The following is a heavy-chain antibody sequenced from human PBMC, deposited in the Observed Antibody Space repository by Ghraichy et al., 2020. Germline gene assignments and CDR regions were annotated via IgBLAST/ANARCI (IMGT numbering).Heavy chain of an antibody. D-gene: IGHD3-22*01. J-gene: IGHJ6*02. CDR3: AKAYPPHYYDSSGLGPYYGMDI. CDR1: GFTFSSYA. CDR2: ISGSGGST. Sequence: LTCAASGFTFSSYAMSWVRQAPGKGLEWVSAISGSGGSTYYADSVKGRFTISRDNSKNTLYLQMNSLRAEDTAVYYCAKAYPPHYYDSSGLGPYYGMDIWGQGTTVTVSS. V-gene: IGHV3-23*01.